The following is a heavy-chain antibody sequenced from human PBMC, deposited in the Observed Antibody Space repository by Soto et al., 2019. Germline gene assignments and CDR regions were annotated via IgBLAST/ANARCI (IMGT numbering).Heavy chain of an antibody. Sequence: QVQLVQSGAEVKKPGASVKVSCRTSGYTFTSYGISWVRQAPGQGLEWMGWISPYNGKTDYAQKLQGRVTMTTDTSTSTAYMEMRSLRSDDTAVDYCARDAIMWGSSSQNWFDPWGQGTLVTVSP. CDR1: GYTFTSYG. J-gene: IGHJ5*02. D-gene: IGHD6-6*01. CDR2: ISPYNGKT. CDR3: ARDAIMWGSSSQNWFDP. V-gene: IGHV1-18*04.